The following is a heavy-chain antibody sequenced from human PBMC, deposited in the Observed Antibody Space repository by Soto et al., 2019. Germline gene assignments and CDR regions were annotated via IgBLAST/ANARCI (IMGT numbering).Heavy chain of an antibody. J-gene: IGHJ4*02. V-gene: IGHV3-11*01. CDR2: ISSSGSTI. Sequence: PGGSLRLSCAASGITFSDYYMSWIRQAPGKGLEWVSYISSSGSTIYYADSVKGRFTISRDNAKNSLYLQMNSLRAEDTAVYYCARGDRTYYDYIWGSYSIDYWGQGTLVTVSS. D-gene: IGHD3-16*01. CDR3: ARGDRTYYDYIWGSYSIDY. CDR1: GITFSDYY.